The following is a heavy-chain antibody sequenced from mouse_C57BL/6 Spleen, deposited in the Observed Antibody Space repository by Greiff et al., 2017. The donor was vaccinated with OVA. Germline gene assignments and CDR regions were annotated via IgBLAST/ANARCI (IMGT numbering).Heavy chain of an antibody. CDR1: GFTFSSYG. V-gene: IGHV5-6*01. J-gene: IGHJ2*01. CDR3: TRGDYFDD. Sequence: EVKLMESGGDLVKPGGSLKLSCAASGFTFSSYGMSWVRQTPDKRLEWVATISSGGSYTYYPDSVKGRFTISRDNAKNTLYLQMSSLKSEDTAMYYCTRGDYFDDWGQGTTLTVSS. CDR2: ISSGGSYT.